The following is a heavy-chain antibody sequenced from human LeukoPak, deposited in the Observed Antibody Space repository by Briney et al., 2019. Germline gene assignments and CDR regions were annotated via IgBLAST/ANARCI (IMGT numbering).Heavy chain of an antibody. V-gene: IGHV4-34*01. CDR1: GGSFSGYY. Sequence: SETLPLTCAVYGGSFSGYYWSWIRQPPGKGLEWIGEINHSGSTNYNPSLKSRVTISVDTSKNQFSLKLSSVTAADTAVYYCARLFADVGWYFDLWGRGTMVTLSS. J-gene: IGHJ2*01. D-gene: IGHD3-10*02. CDR2: INHSGST. CDR3: ARLFADVGWYFDL.